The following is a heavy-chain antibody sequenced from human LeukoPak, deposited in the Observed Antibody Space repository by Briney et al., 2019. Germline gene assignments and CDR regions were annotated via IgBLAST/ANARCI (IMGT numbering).Heavy chain of an antibody. D-gene: IGHD3-22*01. CDR1: GYTFTSYY. Sequence: ASVKVSCKASGYTFTSYYMHRVRQAPGQGLEWMGIINPSGGSTSYAQKFQGRVTMTRDTSTSTVYMELSSLRSEDTAVYYCARVNYDSSGYYQVDYWGQGTLVTVSS. V-gene: IGHV1-46*01. J-gene: IGHJ4*02. CDR2: INPSGGST. CDR3: ARVNYDSSGYYQVDY.